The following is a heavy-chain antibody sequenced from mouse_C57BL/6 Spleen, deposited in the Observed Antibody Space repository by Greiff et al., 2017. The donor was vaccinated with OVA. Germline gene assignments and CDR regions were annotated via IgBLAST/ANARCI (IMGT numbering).Heavy chain of an antibody. V-gene: IGHV1-81*01. J-gene: IGHJ2*01. D-gene: IGHD1-1*01. Sequence: QVQLQQSGAELARPGASVKLSCKASGYTFTSYGISWVKQRTGQGLEWIGEIYPRSGNTYYNEKFKGKATLTADKSSSTAYMELRSLTSEDSAVYFCAREGSTVVASPYFDYWGQGTTLTVSS. CDR2: IYPRSGNT. CDR3: AREGSTVVASPYFDY. CDR1: GYTFTSYG.